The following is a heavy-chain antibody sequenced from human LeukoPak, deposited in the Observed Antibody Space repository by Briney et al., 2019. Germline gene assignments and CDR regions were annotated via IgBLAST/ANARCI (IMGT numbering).Heavy chain of an antibody. CDR1: GFTFSSYA. J-gene: IGHJ4*02. Sequence: GGSLRLSCAASGFTFSSYAMSWVRQAPGKGLEWVSGISGSGDNTYYADSVKGRFTISRDNSKNTLYVQVNSLGAEDTAAYYCAKGSYYDSSGSFYFDYWGQGTLATVSS. CDR3: AKGSYYDSSGSFYFDY. CDR2: ISGSGDNT. V-gene: IGHV3-23*01. D-gene: IGHD3-22*01.